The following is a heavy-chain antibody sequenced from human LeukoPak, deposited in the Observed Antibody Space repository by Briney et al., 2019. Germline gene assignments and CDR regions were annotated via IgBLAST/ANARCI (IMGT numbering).Heavy chain of an antibody. Sequence: GASVKVSCKTSGYTFDNYDINWVRQATGQGLGLMVCMNPNSGNTGYAQKFQGRVLMTTNTSMTTAYMELRGLRSEDTAIYYCARGDPVAIFRPAYDEYFEYWGQGTVLAVSS. CDR1: GYTFDNYD. CDR3: ARGDPVAIFRPAYDEYFEY. V-gene: IGHV1-8*01. D-gene: IGHD3/OR15-3a*01. CDR2: MNPNSGNT. J-gene: IGHJ4*02.